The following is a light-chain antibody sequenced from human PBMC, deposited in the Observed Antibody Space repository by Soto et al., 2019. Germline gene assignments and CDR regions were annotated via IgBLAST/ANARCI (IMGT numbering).Light chain of an antibody. CDR2: DVS. CDR1: SSDIGGYNF. CDR3: SSYAGTYIV. V-gene: IGLV2-8*01. Sequence: QSVLTQPPSASGSPGQSVTISCTGTSSDIGGYNFVSWYQQHPGKAPKLMIYDVSQRPSGVPDRFSGSKSGNTASLTVSGFQAEDEADYYCSSYAGTYIVFGTGTKLTVL. J-gene: IGLJ1*01.